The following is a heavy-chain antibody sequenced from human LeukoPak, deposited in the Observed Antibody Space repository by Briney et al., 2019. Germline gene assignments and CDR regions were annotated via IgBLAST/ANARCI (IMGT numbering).Heavy chain of an antibody. D-gene: IGHD5-18*01. Sequence: GGSLRLSCAASGFTFDDYAMHWVRQAPGKGLEWVSGSSWNSGNIGYANSVKGRFNISRDNAKNSLYLQMNSLRADDTAPYYCAKAPRAQYSYASFFDPWGQGTLVTVSS. CDR1: GFTFDDYA. CDR2: SSWNSGNI. J-gene: IGHJ5*02. V-gene: IGHV3-9*01. CDR3: AKAPRAQYSYASFFDP.